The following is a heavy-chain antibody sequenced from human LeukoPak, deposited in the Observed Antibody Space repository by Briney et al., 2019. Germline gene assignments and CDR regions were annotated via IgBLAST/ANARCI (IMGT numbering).Heavy chain of an antibody. V-gene: IGHV3-30*18. CDR1: RFTFSSYG. CDR3: AKDLNSPSI. CDR2: ISYDGSNK. Sequence: AGGSLRLSCAASRFTFSSYGMHWVRQAPGKGLEWVAVISYDGSNKYYADPVKGRFTISRDNSKNTLYLQMNSLRAEDTAVYYCAKDLNSPSIWGQGTMVTVSS. J-gene: IGHJ3*02.